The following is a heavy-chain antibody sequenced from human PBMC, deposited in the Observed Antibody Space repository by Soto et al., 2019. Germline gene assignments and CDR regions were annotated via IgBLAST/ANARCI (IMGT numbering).Heavy chain of an antibody. D-gene: IGHD6-13*01. J-gene: IGHJ4*02. CDR1: GYTFTSYG. CDR3: ARGRCWDY. Sequence: QVHLVQSGAEVKKPGASVKVSCKASGYTFTSYGITWVRQAPGQGLEWMGWISAHNGNTDYAQKLQGRVIVTRDTATSTAYMELRSLRSDDAAVYDCARGRCWDYWGQGALVTVSS. CDR2: ISAHNGNT. V-gene: IGHV1-18*01.